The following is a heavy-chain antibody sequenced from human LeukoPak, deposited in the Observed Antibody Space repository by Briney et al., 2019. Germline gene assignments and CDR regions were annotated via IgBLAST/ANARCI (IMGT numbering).Heavy chain of an antibody. CDR1: GFTFSSYA. J-gene: IGHJ6*04. D-gene: IGHD6-25*01. CDR2: IAYDRSNK. CDR3: ARERLPDYYYYGMDV. Sequence: GGSLRLSCAASGFTFSSYAMHWVRQAPGKGLEWVAVIAYDRSNKYYADSVKGRFTISRDNSKNTLYLQMNSLRAEDTAVYYCARERLPDYYYYGMDVWGKGATVTVSS. V-gene: IGHV3-30*04.